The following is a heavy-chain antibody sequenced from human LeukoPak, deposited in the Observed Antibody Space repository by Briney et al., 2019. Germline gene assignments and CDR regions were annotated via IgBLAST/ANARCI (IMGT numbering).Heavy chain of an antibody. Sequence: GGSRRLSFTASGFTFTNYAMHWVRQAQGRGLEWVAVISNDGSNKYHADSVKGRFSISRDNSKNTLYLQMNSLRGEDTAVYHCVKDRYTTGRPFDYWGQGTLVTVSS. CDR1: GFTFTNYA. J-gene: IGHJ4*02. D-gene: IGHD6-19*01. V-gene: IGHV3-30*18. CDR2: ISNDGSNK. CDR3: VKDRYTTGRPFDY.